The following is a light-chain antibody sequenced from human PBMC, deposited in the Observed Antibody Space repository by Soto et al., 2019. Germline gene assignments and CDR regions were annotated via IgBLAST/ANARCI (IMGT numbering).Light chain of an antibody. J-gene: IGKJ3*01. V-gene: IGKV3-11*01. Sequence: EIVLTQSPATLSLSPGERATLSCRASQSVSSYLAWYQQKPGQAPRLLIYDASNRATVIPARFSGSGSGTAFTLTISSLSPEDFGVYSCQQRSNWPPFTFGPGTKVDIK. CDR1: QSVSSY. CDR2: DAS. CDR3: QQRSNWPPFT.